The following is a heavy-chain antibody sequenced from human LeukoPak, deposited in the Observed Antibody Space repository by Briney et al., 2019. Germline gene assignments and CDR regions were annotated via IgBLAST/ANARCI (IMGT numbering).Heavy chain of an antibody. CDR1: GGSISGYY. J-gene: IGHJ4*02. CDR2: IYYSGST. D-gene: IGHD3-16*02. V-gene: IGHV4-59*01. CDR3: ARVYPATNTALDY. Sequence: SETLSLTCTVSGGSISGYYWSWIRQPPGKGLEWIGCIYYSGSTNYNPSLRSRVTISVDASKNQFSLKLNSVTAADTAVYYCARVYPATNTALDYWGQGTLVTVSS.